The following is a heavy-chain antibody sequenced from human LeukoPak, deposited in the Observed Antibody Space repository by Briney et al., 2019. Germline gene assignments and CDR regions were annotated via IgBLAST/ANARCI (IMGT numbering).Heavy chain of an antibody. CDR3: IVFGDSNH. CDR1: GFIFSSSA. Sequence: GGSLRLSCSVSGFIFSSSAMHWVRQAPGKGLEWVSATHSSGGTYYADSVKGRFTISRDTSKNTLYLQINSLSVEDTAVYYCIVFGDSNHWGQGTLVTVSS. V-gene: IGHV3-23*01. J-gene: IGHJ5*02. D-gene: IGHD4-17*01. CDR2: THSSGGT.